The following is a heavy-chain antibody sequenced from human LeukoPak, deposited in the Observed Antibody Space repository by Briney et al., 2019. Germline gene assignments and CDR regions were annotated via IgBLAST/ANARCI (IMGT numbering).Heavy chain of an antibody. CDR2: ISGSGDTT. CDR1: GFTFSSYA. Sequence: GGSLRLSCAASGFTFSSYAMSWVRQAPGTGLEWVSVISGSGDTTYYADSVKGRFTISRDNSKNTLYLQMNSLRVEDTAVYYCAKDPFVEARSLWFDPWGQGTLVTVSS. CDR3: AKDPFVEARSLWFDP. V-gene: IGHV3-23*01. D-gene: IGHD1-26*01. J-gene: IGHJ5*02.